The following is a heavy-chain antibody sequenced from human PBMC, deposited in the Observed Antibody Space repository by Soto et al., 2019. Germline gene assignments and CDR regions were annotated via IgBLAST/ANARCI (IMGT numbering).Heavy chain of an antibody. CDR3: ARMKYSNYDGSNWFDP. CDR2: IDWDDDK. D-gene: IGHD5-12*01. V-gene: IGHV2-70*11. Sequence: YGPTLVNPTQTLTLTCTFSGFSLSTSGMCVSWIRQPPGKALEWLARIDWDDDKYYSTSLKTRLTISKDTSKNQVVLTMTNMDPVDTATYYCARMKYSNYDGSNWFDPWGQGTLVTVSS. J-gene: IGHJ5*02. CDR1: GFSLSTSGMC.